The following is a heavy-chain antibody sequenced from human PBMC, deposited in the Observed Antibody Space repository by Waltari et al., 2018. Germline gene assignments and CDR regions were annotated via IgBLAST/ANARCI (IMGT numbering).Heavy chain of an antibody. CDR2: IYYSGSP. Sequence: QLQLQESGPGLVKPSETLSLTCTVSGGSISSSSYYWGWIRQPPGKGLEWIGSIYYSGSPYYNPSLKSRVTISVDTSKNQFSLKLSSVTAADTAVYYCARVARGAYYYYYMDVWGKGTTVTVSS. CDR1: GGSISSSSYY. V-gene: IGHV4-39*01. J-gene: IGHJ6*03. CDR3: ARVARGAYYYYYMDV. D-gene: IGHD2-15*01.